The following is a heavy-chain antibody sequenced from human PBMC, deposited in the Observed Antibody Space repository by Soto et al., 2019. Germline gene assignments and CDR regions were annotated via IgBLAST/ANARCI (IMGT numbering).Heavy chain of an antibody. J-gene: IGHJ3*02. Sequence: QITLKESGPTLVKPTQTLTLTCTFSGFSLSTSGVGVGWIRQPPGKALEWLALIYWDDDKRYSPSLKSRLTITKDTSKNQVVLTMTNMDPVDTATYYCAHRRPNWNDAFLDAFDIWGQGTMVTVSS. D-gene: IGHD1-1*01. CDR3: AHRRPNWNDAFLDAFDI. CDR2: IYWDDDK. V-gene: IGHV2-5*02. CDR1: GFSLSTSGVG.